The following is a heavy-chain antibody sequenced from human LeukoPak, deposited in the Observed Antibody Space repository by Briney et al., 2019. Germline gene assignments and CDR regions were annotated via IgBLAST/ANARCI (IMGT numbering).Heavy chain of an antibody. V-gene: IGHV3-74*01. Sequence: GGSLRLSCAASGFTFSSYLMHGVRQAPGKGVVWVSRINSDGSSTNYADSVKGRFTISRDKAKTPVYLQMNSLRAEDTAVYYCATSRTFDYWGQGTLVTVSS. CDR3: ATSRTFDY. J-gene: IGHJ4*02. CDR2: INSDGSST. CDR1: GFTFSSYL. D-gene: IGHD2-8*01.